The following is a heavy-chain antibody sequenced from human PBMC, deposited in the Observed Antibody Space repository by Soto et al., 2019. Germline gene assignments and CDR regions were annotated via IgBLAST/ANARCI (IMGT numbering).Heavy chain of an antibody. CDR3: VKRETVTTPVGIDY. J-gene: IGHJ4*02. CDR1: GFTFSSYA. V-gene: IGHV3-23*01. D-gene: IGHD4-17*01. Sequence: EVQLLESGGGLVQPGGSLRLSCAASGFTFSSYAMSWVRQAPGKGLEWVSAISGSGGSTYYADSVKGRFTISRDNSKNTRYLQLSSLRAEDTAVYYCVKRETVTTPVGIDYWGQGTLVTVSS. CDR2: ISGSGGST.